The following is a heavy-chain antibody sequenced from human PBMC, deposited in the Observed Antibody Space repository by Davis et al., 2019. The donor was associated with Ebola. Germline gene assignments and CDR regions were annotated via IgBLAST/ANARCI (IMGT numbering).Heavy chain of an antibody. Sequence: MPSETLSLTCAVYGGSFSYYYWNWIRQPPGKGLEWIGEINHSGSTNYNPSLKSRVTMSVDTSKNQFSLKLSSVTAADTAVYYCARRKGGGGTIAYWGQGTLVTVS. V-gene: IGHV4-34*01. D-gene: IGHD1-1*01. CDR1: GGSFSYYY. CDR3: ARRKGGGGTIAY. CDR2: INHSGST. J-gene: IGHJ4*02.